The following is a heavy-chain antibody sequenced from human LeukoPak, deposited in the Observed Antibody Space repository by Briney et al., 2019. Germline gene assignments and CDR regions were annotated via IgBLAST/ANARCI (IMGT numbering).Heavy chain of an antibody. CDR2: MNPNGGNT. D-gene: IGHD3-10*01. CDR1: GYTFTSYD. CDR3: ARGLGENYYYYGMDV. V-gene: IGHV1-8*01. Sequence: VASVKVSCKASGYTFTSYDINWVRQATGQGLEWMGWMNPNGGNTGYAQNFQGRVTMTRNTSISTAYMELSSLRSEDTAVYYCARGLGENYYYYGMDVWGQGTTVTVSS. J-gene: IGHJ6*02.